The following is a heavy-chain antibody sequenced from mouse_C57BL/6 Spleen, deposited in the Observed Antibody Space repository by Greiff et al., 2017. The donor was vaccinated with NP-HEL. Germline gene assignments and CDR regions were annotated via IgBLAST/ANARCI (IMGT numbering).Heavy chain of an antibody. V-gene: IGHV1-63*01. CDR2: IYPGGGYT. CDR3: ARRGGYGSSLWYFDV. J-gene: IGHJ1*03. D-gene: IGHD1-1*01. CDR1: GYTFTNYW. Sequence: QVQLQQSGAELVRPGTSVKMSCKASGYTFTNYWIGWAKQRPGHGLEWIGDIYPGGGYTNYNEKFKGKATLTADKSSSTAYMQFSSLTSEDSAIYYGARRGGYGSSLWYFDVWGTGTTVTVSS.